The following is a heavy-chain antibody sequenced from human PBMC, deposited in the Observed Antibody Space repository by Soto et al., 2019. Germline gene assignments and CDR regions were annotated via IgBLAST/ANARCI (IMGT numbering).Heavy chain of an antibody. D-gene: IGHD2-2*01. Sequence: QVQLVQSGAEVKKPGSSVKVSCKASGGTFGSYTISWVRQAPGQGLEWMGRIIPILGIANYAQKFQGRVTITADKSTSTAYMELSSLRSEDTAVYYCARELVPAAIDYWGQGTLVTVSS. J-gene: IGHJ4*02. CDR1: GGTFGSYT. V-gene: IGHV1-69*08. CDR3: ARELVPAAIDY. CDR2: IIPILGIA.